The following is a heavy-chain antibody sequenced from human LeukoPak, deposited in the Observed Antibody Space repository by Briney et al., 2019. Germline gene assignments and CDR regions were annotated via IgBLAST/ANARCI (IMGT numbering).Heavy chain of an antibody. D-gene: IGHD3-22*01. Sequence: SETLSLTCTVSDDSINTYYWSWIRQPPGKGLEWIGSIYHSGSTYYNPSLKSRVTISVDTSKNQFSLKLSSVTAADTAVYYCARDGVVAINWFDPWGQGTLVTVSS. V-gene: IGHV4-38-2*02. CDR2: IYHSGST. CDR3: ARDGVVAINWFDP. CDR1: DDSINTYY. J-gene: IGHJ5*02.